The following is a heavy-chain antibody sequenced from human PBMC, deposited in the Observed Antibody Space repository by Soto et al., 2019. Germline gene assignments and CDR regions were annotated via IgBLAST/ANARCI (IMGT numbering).Heavy chain of an antibody. V-gene: IGHV4-30-4*01. D-gene: IGHD3-10*01. CDR1: GGSISSGDYY. CDR2: IYYSGST. J-gene: IGHJ4*02. Sequence: SETLSLTCTVSGGSISSGDYYWSWIRQPPGKGLEWIGYIYYSGSTYYNPSLKSRVTISVDTSKNQFSLKLSSVTAADTAVYYCARSTITMVRGVIGYWGQGTLVTVSS. CDR3: ARSTITMVRGVIGY.